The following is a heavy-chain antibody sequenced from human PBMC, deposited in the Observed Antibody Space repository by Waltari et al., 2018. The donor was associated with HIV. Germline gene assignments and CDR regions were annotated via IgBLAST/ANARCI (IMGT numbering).Heavy chain of an antibody. CDR3: ASLYNYVWGSPPPFDY. CDR2: INSDGSST. D-gene: IGHD3-16*01. J-gene: IGHJ4*02. CDR1: GSTFSSYW. V-gene: IGHV3-74*01. Sequence: EVQLVESGGGLVQPGGSLRLSCAASGSTFSSYWMHWVRQAPGKGLVWVSRINSDGSSTNYADYVKGRFTISRDNAKNTVYLQMNSLRAEDTALYYCASLYNYVWGSPPPFDYWGQGTLVTVSS.